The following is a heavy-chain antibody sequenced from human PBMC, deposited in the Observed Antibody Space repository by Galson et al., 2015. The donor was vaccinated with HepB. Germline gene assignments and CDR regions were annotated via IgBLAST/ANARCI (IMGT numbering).Heavy chain of an antibody. CDR3: ARDTGYYDSTGYYSWSAFDI. V-gene: IGHV1-46*01. CDR2: INPSGGST. CDR1: GDTLTRYY. J-gene: IGHJ3*02. D-gene: IGHD3-22*01. Sequence: SVKVSCKASGDTLTRYYMHWVRQAPGQGLEWMGIINPSGGSTSYAQKFQGRVTMTRDTSTSTVYMELNSLRSEDTAVYYCARDTGYYDSTGYYSWSAFDIWGQGTMVTVSS.